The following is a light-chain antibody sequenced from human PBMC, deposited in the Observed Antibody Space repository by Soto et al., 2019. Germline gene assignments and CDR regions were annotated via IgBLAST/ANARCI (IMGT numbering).Light chain of an antibody. Sequence: QSALTQPPSASGSPGQSVTISCTGTSSDFGGYNFVSWYQQHPGKAPKLMIYEVSERPSGVPDRFSGSKSGNTASLTVSGLQAEDEADYYCSSYAGSNIVVFGGGTEVTVL. V-gene: IGLV2-8*01. CDR3: SSYAGSNIVV. J-gene: IGLJ2*01. CDR2: EVS. CDR1: SSDFGGYNF.